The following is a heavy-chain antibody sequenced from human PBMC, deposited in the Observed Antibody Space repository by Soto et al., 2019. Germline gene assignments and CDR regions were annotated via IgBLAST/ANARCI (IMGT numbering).Heavy chain of an antibody. CDR1: GFTFGDYA. D-gene: IGHD2-15*01. V-gene: IGHV3-49*03. CDR2: ITSKAYGATA. J-gene: IGHJ4*02. CDR3: SRDKRGCSGGSCYSFDY. Sequence: PGGSLRLSCTASGFTFGDYAMTWFRQAPGKGLEWVGFITSKAYGATAEYAASVKGRFTISRDDSKNIAYLQMNSLKTEDTAVYYCSRDKRGCSGGSCYSFDYWGQGTLVTVSA.